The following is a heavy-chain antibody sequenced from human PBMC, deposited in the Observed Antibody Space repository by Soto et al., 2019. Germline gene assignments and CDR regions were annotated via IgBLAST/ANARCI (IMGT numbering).Heavy chain of an antibody. Sequence: SETLSLTCTVSGGSISSYYWSWVRQPPGKGLEWTGYIYYSGSTNYNPSLKSRVTISVDTSKNQFSLKLSSVTAADTAVYYCAVSGYCSSTSCYDYYYYYMDVWGKGTTVTVSS. CDR1: GGSISSYY. J-gene: IGHJ6*03. V-gene: IGHV4-59*01. D-gene: IGHD2-2*01. CDR2: IYYSGST. CDR3: AVSGYCSSTSCYDYYYYYMDV.